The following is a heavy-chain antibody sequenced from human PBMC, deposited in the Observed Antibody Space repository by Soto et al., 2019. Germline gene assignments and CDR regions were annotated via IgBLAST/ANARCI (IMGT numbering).Heavy chain of an antibody. CDR3: AKVKEVGAITLFDY. D-gene: IGHD1-26*01. CDR1: GFTFISYA. Sequence: PGGSLRLSCAASGFTFISYAMSWVRQAPWKGLEWVSSISGSGGSTYYADSVKGRFTISRDNSKNTLYLQMNSLRAEDTAVYYCAKVKEVGAITLFDYWGQGTLVTVSS. J-gene: IGHJ4*02. V-gene: IGHV3-23*01. CDR2: ISGSGGST.